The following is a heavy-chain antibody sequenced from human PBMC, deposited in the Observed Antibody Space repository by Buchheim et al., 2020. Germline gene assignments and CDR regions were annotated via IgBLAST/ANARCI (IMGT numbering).Heavy chain of an antibody. Sequence: QVQLQESGPGLVKPSETLSLTCTVSGGSISSYYWSWIRQPPGKGLEWIGYIYYSGSTNYNPSLKSRVTISVDTSKNQFSLKLSSVNAADTAVYYWAREDPNGSSTSCGMDVWGQGTT. CDR3: AREDPNGSSTSCGMDV. V-gene: IGHV4-59*01. CDR1: GGSISSYY. D-gene: IGHD2-2*01. J-gene: IGHJ6*02. CDR2: IYYSGST.